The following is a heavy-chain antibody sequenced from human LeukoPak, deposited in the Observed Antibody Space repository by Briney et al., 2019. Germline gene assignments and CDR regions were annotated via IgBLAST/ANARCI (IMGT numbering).Heavy chain of an antibody. Sequence: GGSLRLSCAASGFTFSTYNMNWVRQAPGKGLEWISYINADSSTIQYADSVRGRFTTFRDNAKNSLYLQMNSLRAEDTAVYYCVRDNSRGQSLGVIYWGQGSLVTVSS. CDR2: INADSSTI. J-gene: IGHJ4*02. CDR1: GFTFSTYN. D-gene: IGHD3-22*01. CDR3: VRDNSRGQSLGVIY. V-gene: IGHV3-48*01.